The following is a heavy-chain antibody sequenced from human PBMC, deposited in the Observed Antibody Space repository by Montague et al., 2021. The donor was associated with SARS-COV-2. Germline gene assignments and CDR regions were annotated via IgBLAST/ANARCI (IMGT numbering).Heavy chain of an antibody. Sequence: TLSLTCTVSGGSISSGSYYWSWIRQPAGKGLEWIGRIYTSGSTNYNPSLKSRVTISLDTSKNQFSLKLSSVTAADTAVYYCARGRLYYDSSGYYFDYWGQGTLAPVSS. V-gene: IGHV4-61*02. CDR2: IYTSGST. D-gene: IGHD3-22*01. CDR3: ARGRLYYDSSGYYFDY. J-gene: IGHJ4*02. CDR1: GGSISSGSYY.